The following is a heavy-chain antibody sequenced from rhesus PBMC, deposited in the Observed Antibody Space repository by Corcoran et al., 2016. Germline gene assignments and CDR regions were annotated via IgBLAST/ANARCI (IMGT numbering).Heavy chain of an antibody. Sequence: QVQLVQSGAEVKKPGASVKPSCKSSGYTCTSYSIHGVRQAPGQGLEGVGWINPSNGHTGYAQKFQGRVTMTRDTSTSTAYMELSSLRSEDTAVYYCARGLGGGSSAYWGQGVLVTVSS. CDR3: ARGLGGGSSAY. V-gene: IGHV1-200*01. CDR2: INPSNGHT. J-gene: IGHJ4*01. CDR1: GYTCTSYS. D-gene: IGHD6-25*01.